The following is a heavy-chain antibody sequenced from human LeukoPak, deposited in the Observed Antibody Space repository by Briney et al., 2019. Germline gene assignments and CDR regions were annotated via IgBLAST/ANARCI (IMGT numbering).Heavy chain of an antibody. J-gene: IGHJ4*02. V-gene: IGHV3-23*01. CDR3: SPPRGDSSGYYYVY. CDR1: GLTFSSYV. CDR2: ISGTGGST. Sequence: GSLRLSCTASGLTFSSYVMSWVRQAPGKGLEWVSTISGTGGSTFYADSVKGRFTISRDNSKSTMYLQMNSLRAEDTATYYCSPPRGDSSGYYYVYWGQGTLVTVSS. D-gene: IGHD3-22*01.